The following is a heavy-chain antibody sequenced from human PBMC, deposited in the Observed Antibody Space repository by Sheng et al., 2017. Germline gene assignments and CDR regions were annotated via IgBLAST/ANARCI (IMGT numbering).Heavy chain of an antibody. CDR2: INHSGST. CDR3: ARVIAVAGTFNWFDP. Sequence: QVQLQQWGAGLLKPSETLSLTCAVYGGSFSGYYWSWIRQPPGKGLEWIGEINHSGSTNYNPSLKSRVTISVDTSKNQFSLKLSSVTAADTAVYYCARVIAVAGTFNWFDPWGQGTLVTVSS. V-gene: IGHV4-34*01. D-gene: IGHD6-19*01. CDR1: GGSFSGYY. J-gene: IGHJ5*02.